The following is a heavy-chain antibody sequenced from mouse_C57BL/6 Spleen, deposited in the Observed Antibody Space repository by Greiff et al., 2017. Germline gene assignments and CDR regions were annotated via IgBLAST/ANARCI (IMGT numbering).Heavy chain of an antibody. D-gene: IGHD1-1*01. CDR1: GYAFSSSW. V-gene: IGHV1-82*01. J-gene: IGHJ3*01. CDR2: IYPGDGDT. Sequence: LVKPGASVKISCKASGYAFSSSWMNWVKQRPGKGLEWIGRIYPGDGDTNYNGKFKGKATLTADKSSSTAYMQLSSLTSEDSAVYFCARTTTVVPFAYWGQGTLVTVSA. CDR3: ARTTTVVPFAY.